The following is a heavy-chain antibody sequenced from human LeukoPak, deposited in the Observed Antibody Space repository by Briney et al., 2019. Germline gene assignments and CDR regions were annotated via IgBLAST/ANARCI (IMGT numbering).Heavy chain of an antibody. CDR2: IYYSGST. CDR1: GGSISSYY. Sequence: SETLFLTCSVYGGSISSYYWSWLRQPPGKGLEGIGHIYYSGSTNYHPPLKSRVTISVDTSKNQFSLKLSSVTAADTAVYYCARGSSGFNYYYYGMDVWGQGTTVTVSS. D-gene: IGHD3-3*01. J-gene: IGHJ6*02. V-gene: IGHV4-59*08. CDR3: ARGSSGFNYYYYGMDV.